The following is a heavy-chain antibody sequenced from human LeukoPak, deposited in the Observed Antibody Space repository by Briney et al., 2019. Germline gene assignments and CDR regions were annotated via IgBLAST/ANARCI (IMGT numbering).Heavy chain of an antibody. J-gene: IGHJ6*03. Sequence: NPSETLSLTCTVSGGSISSSSYYWGWIRQPPGKGLEWIGEIYHSGSTNYNPSLKSRVTISVDKSKNQFSLKLSSVTAADTAVYYCARERTSYYMDVWGKGTTVTVSS. CDR2: IYHSGST. CDR3: ARERTSYYMDV. V-gene: IGHV4-39*07. CDR1: GGSISSSSYY. D-gene: IGHD3/OR15-3a*01.